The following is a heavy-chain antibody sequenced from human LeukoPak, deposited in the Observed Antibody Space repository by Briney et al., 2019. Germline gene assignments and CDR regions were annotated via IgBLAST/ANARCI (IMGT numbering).Heavy chain of an antibody. D-gene: IGHD3-10*01. CDR1: GFTFSGYW. CDR3: ARDRGFGQADV. Sequence: GRSLRLSCAASGFTFSGYWMSWLRQAPGKGLEWVANIKQDGGEKYYVDSVKGRFTISRDNAKNSLYLQMNSLRAEDTAVYYCARDRGFGQADVWGKGTTVTVSS. V-gene: IGHV3-7*01. J-gene: IGHJ6*04. CDR2: IKQDGGEK.